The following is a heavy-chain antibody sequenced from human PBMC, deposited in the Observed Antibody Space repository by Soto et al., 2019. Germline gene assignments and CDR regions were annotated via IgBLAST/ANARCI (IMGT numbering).Heavy chain of an antibody. V-gene: IGHV1-69*13. CDR3: ARDGPGDYYGMDV. CDR2: IIPIFGTA. Sequence: SVTVSCKASGGTFSSYAISWVRQAPGQGLEWMGGIIPIFGTANYAQKFQGRVTITADESTSTAYMELSSLRAEDTAVYYCARDGPGDYYGMDVWGQGTTVTVSS. J-gene: IGHJ6*02. D-gene: IGHD7-27*01. CDR1: GGTFSSYA.